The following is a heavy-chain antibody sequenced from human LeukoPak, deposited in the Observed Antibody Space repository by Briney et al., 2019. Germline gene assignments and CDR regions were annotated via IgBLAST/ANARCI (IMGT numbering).Heavy chain of an antibody. CDR2: IYYSGST. D-gene: IGHD3-10*01. Sequence: SQTLSLTCPLSGGSTSSRYYDWGWIRQPPGKGLEWIGYIYYSGSTYYNPSLKSRVTISVDTSKNQFSLRLSSVTAADTAVYFWATGNASMVRGLGAWFYRWGQGTLVTVSS. V-gene: IGHV4-30-4*01. CDR1: GGSTSSRYYD. J-gene: IGHJ5*02. CDR3: ATGNASMVRGLGAWFYR.